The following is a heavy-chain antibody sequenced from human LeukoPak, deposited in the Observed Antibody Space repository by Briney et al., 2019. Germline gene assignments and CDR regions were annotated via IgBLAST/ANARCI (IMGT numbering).Heavy chain of an antibody. D-gene: IGHD2/OR15-2a*01. Sequence: GGSVRLSCAVSGFSIGVNVVTWARQTPEKGLEWVSAISENRERRHYSNSVRGGFVISRDMSKNSVFLQMASLSAEDTAIYYCAREENTLLLSLDYWGLGTLVTVSS. V-gene: IGHV3-23*01. CDR1: GFSIGVNV. J-gene: IGHJ4*02. CDR2: ISENRERR. CDR3: AREENTLLLSLDY.